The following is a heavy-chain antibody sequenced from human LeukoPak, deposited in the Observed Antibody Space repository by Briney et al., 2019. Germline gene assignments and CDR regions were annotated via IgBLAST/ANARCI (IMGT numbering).Heavy chain of an antibody. CDR2: IRYDGSNK. CDR1: GFTFSSYG. D-gene: IGHD1-26*01. V-gene: IGHV3-30*02. J-gene: IGHJ4*02. Sequence: GGSLRLSCAASGFTFSSYGMNWVRQAPGKGLEWVTFIRYDGSNKFYADSVRGRFTISRDNSKNTLYLQMNSLRAEDTAVYYCAKSGSYPTYHFDYWGQGTLVTVSS. CDR3: AKSGSYPTYHFDY.